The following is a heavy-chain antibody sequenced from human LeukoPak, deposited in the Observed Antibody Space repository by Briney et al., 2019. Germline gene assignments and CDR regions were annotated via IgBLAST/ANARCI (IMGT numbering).Heavy chain of an antibody. D-gene: IGHD3-10*01. CDR3: ARTSIGFISLFDY. V-gene: IGHV4-4*02. CDR2: IYHSGST. J-gene: IGHJ4*02. CDR1: GGSISSSNW. Sequence: SETLSLTCAVSGGSISSSNWWTWVRQPPGKGLEWIGEIYHSGSTNYNPSLKSRVTISVDTSKNQFSLKLSSVTAADTAVYYCARTSIGFISLFDYWGQGTLVTVSS.